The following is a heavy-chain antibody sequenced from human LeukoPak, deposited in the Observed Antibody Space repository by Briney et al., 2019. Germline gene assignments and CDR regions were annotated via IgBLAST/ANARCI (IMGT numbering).Heavy chain of an antibody. CDR2: IYYSGST. CDR1: GGSISNYY. Sequence: SETLSLTCTVSGGSISNYYWSWIRQPPGKGLEWIGYIYYSGSTNYNPSLKSRVTISVDTSKNQFSLKLSSVTAADTAVYYCARDVYYYDSSSYYYFDYWGQGTLVTVSS. V-gene: IGHV4-59*12. D-gene: IGHD3-22*01. CDR3: ARDVYYYDSSSYYYFDY. J-gene: IGHJ4*02.